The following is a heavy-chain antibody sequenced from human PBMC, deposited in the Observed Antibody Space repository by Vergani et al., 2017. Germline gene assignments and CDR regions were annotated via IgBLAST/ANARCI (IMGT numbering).Heavy chain of an antibody. CDR2: ISGSGLST. Sequence: EVHLLESGGGLVQSGGSLRLSCAASGSTFSNSAVSWVRQAPGRGLAWVSSISGSGLSTYYADSVKGRFSISRNNSKNTLSLQMKSLPAEDTAIDYCTGREGTSDYYYGGFDYWGQGILVTVS. CDR3: TGREGTSDYYYGGFDY. CDR1: GSTFSNSA. V-gene: IGHV3-23*01. J-gene: IGHJ4*02. D-gene: IGHD3-22*01.